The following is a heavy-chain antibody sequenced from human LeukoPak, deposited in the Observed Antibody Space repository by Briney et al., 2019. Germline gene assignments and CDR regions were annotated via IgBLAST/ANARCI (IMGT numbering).Heavy chain of an antibody. V-gene: IGHV1-18*01. CDR1: GYIFTSYS. D-gene: IGHD3-3*01. CDR3: ARDGSGSGVDFWSGYMDV. CDR2: ISGYNGNT. Sequence: GASVKVSCKASGYIFTSYSISWVRQAPGQGLEWMGWISGYNGNTNYAQKLQGRVTMTTDPSTSTAYMELRSLRSDDTAVYYCARDGSGSGVDFWSGYMDVWGKGTTVTVSS. J-gene: IGHJ6*03.